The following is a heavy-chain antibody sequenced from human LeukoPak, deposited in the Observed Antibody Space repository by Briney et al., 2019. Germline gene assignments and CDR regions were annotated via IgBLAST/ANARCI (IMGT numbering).Heavy chain of an antibody. Sequence: SETLSLTCAVSGGSISSSYWWSWVRQPPGKGLEWIGYIYYSGSTYYNPSLKSRVTISVDTSKNQFSLKLSSVTAADTAVYYCARGYVVRPFDYWGQGTLVTVSS. J-gene: IGHJ4*02. CDR2: IYYSGST. CDR3: ARGYVVRPFDY. CDR1: GGSISSSYW. V-gene: IGHV4-4*02. D-gene: IGHD3-10*01.